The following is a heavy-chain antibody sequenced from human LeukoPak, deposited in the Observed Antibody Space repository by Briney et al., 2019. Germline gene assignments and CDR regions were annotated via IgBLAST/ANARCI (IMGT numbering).Heavy chain of an antibody. CDR1: GYTFTSDY. CDR2: VHSSGGVI. D-gene: IGHD1-26*01. V-gene: IGHV1-46*01. Sequence: ASVNVSCKASGYTFTSDYMNWVRQAPGQGLEWMGIVHSSGGVIRYAQEFQDRVTVTRDTSTSTIYLERSSLRSEVTAVYYCAGSPHQRNWFDPWGQGTLVIVSS. CDR3: AGSPHQRNWFDP. J-gene: IGHJ5*02.